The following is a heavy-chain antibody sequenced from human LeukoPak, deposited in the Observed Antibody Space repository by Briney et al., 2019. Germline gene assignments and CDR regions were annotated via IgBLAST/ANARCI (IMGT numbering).Heavy chain of an antibody. V-gene: IGHV3-74*03. Sequence: GETLRLSCEPSGFPFSSYWMLWVRQAPGKGLVWVSRISGDGTIKTYADFVRGRFTISRDNTKNILYLQMNSLKVEDTAIYFCSRSQFDYWGQGVLVTVSS. CDR1: GFPFSSYW. CDR2: ISGDGTIK. J-gene: IGHJ4*02. CDR3: SRSQFDY.